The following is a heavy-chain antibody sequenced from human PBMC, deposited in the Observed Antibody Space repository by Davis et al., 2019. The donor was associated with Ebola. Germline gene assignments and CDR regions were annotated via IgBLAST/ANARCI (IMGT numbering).Heavy chain of an antibody. CDR3: ARVALGYSSGWHGDH. V-gene: IGHV3-7*01. Sequence: GESLKISCAASGFTFSNHWMSWVRQAPGKGLEWVANIKPDGSDKYYVDSMKGRFTISRDNAKSSLYLQMNSLRAEDTAMYYCARVALGYSSGWHGDHWGQGVLVTVS. CDR2: IKPDGSDK. CDR1: GFTFSNHW. D-gene: IGHD6-19*01. J-gene: IGHJ4*02.